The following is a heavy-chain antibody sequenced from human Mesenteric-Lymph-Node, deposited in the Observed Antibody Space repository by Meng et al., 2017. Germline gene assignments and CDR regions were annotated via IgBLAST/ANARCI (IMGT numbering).Heavy chain of an antibody. CDR3: ARVAQYYDFWSGTPYYFDY. J-gene: IGHJ4*02. CDR1: GGSISSGGYY. Sequence: SETLSLTCTVSGGSISSGGYYWSWIRQPPGKGLEWIGYIYYSGSTNYNPSLKSRVTISVDTSKNQFSLKLSSVTAADTAVYYCARVAQYYDFWSGTPYYFDYWGQGTLVTVSS. D-gene: IGHD3-3*01. V-gene: IGHV4-61*08. CDR2: IYYSGST.